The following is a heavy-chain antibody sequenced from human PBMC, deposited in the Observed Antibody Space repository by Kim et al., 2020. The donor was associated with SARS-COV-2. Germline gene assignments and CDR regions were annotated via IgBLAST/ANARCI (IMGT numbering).Heavy chain of an antibody. V-gene: IGHV5-10-1*01. CDR3: AILSGFKKAFDI. J-gene: IGHJ3*02. Sequence: NHSPSFQGHVTISADTSISPAYLQWSSLKASDTAMYYCAILSGFKKAFDIWGQGTMVTVSS. D-gene: IGHD3-3*01.